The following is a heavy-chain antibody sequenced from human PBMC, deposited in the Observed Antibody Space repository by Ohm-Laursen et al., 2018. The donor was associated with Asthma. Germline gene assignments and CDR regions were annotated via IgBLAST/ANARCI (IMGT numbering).Heavy chain of an antibody. J-gene: IGHJ6*02. CDR3: ARNTKSGDSGYYYGMDV. D-gene: IGHD4-17*01. V-gene: IGHV3-13*01. CDR2: IGTAGDT. CDR1: GFIFDGYA. Sequence: SLRLSCTASGFIFDGYAMHWVRQATGKGLEWVSAIGTAGDTYYPGSVKGRFTISRENAKNSLYPQMNSLRAGDTAVYYCARNTKSGDSGYYYGMDVWGQGTTVTVSS.